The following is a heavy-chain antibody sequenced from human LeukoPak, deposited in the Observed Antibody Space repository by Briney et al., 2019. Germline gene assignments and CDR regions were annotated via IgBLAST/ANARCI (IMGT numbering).Heavy chain of an antibody. CDR1: GFTFSSYA. CDR3: ARGRLAVAGTGTLCFDY. CDR2: ISYDGSRK. J-gene: IGHJ4*02. D-gene: IGHD6-19*01. Sequence: PGGSLRLSCAASGFTFSSYAMHWVRQAPGKGLEWVAVISYDGSRKYYADSVKGRFTISRDDSKNTLYLQMNSLRAEDTAVYYCARGRLAVAGTGTLCFDYWGQGTLVTVSS. V-gene: IGHV3-30-3*01.